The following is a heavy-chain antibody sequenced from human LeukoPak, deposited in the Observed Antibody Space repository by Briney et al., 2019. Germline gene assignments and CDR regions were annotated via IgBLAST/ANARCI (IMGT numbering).Heavy chain of an antibody. CDR2: IYHSGST. D-gene: IGHD4-17*01. CDR3: ARVRYGFVWFDP. CDR1: GASISSGGYS. J-gene: IGHJ5*02. Sequence: SQTLSLTCAVSGASISSGGYSWSWIRQPPGKGLEWIGYIYHSGSTYYNPSLKSRVTISVDRSKNQFSLKLSSVTAADTAVYYCARVRYGFVWFDPWGQGTLVTVSS. V-gene: IGHV4-30-2*01.